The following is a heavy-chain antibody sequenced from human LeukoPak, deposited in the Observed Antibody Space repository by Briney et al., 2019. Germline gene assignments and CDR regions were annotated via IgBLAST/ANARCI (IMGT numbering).Heavy chain of an antibody. V-gene: IGHV1-18*01. CDR2: ISAYNGNT. D-gene: IGHD3-10*01. CDR3: ARAGRFTMVRGVTWYYFDY. Sequence: ASVKVSCKASGYTFTSYGISWVRQAPGQGLEWMGWISAYNGNTNYAQKFQGRVTITADESTSTAYMELSSLRSEDTAVYYCARAGRFTMVRGVTWYYFDYWGQGTLVSVSS. J-gene: IGHJ4*02. CDR1: GYTFTSYG.